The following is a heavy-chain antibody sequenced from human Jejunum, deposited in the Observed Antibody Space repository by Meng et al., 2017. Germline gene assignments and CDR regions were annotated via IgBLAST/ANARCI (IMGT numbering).Heavy chain of an antibody. J-gene: IGHJ4*02. CDR3: ARQLNVWDSAGTYGGDFDF. CDR1: GFSMSHMGYH. V-gene: IGHV4-39*01. D-gene: IGHD2-15*01. Sequence: QLQLQELGPGLVKPSETLSLTCSFSGFSMSHMGYHWGWIRQTPGKGLEWIGSIYSGGSTKYNPSLKSRVTVSLDTSKKQFSLHLNSLTAADTAVYFCARQLNVWDSAGTYGGDFDFWGQGTLVTVSS. CDR2: IYSGGST.